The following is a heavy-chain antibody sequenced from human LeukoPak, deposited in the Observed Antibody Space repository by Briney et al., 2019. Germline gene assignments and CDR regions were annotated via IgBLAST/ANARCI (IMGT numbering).Heavy chain of an antibody. D-gene: IGHD1-26*01. J-gene: IGHJ4*02. CDR1: GFTFSDYR. CDR2: IGRSDTYI. Sequence: GGSLRLSCAASGFTFSDYRMNWVRQAPGKGLEWGSVIGRSDTYIYYADSVKGRFTISRDNAKNSLYLQMNSLRAEDTAVYYCARDKPSGSYAGFDYWGQGTLVTVSS. CDR3: ARDKPSGSYAGFDY. V-gene: IGHV3-21*01.